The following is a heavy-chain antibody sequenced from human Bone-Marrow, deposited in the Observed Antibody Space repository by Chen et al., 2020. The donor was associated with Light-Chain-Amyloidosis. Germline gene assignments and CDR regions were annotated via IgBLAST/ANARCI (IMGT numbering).Heavy chain of an antibody. Sequence: EVHLLESGGGLVQPGGSLRLSCAASGFTFSSYAMSWVRQAPGKGLEWVSAISGSGDSTYYADSVKGRFTSSRDNSKNTLYLQMNSLRAEDTAVYYCAKVKLSSGYMYYYYGMDVWGQGTTVTVSS. CDR1: GFTFSSYA. V-gene: IGHV3-23*01. CDR3: AKVKLSSGYMYYYYGMDV. J-gene: IGHJ6*02. CDR2: ISGSGDST. D-gene: IGHD3-22*01.